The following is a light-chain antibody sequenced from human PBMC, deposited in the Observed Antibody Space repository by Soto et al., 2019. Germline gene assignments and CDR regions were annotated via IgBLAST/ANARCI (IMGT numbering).Light chain of an antibody. Sequence: QSVLTQPPSASGAPGRGVTISCSGSASNIGGGNTVNWYQQVPGMAPKLLIYHDHERPSGVPDRFSGSKSGTSASLAISGLRSEDEADYFCAAWDDTLSGPAFGGGTKLTVL. J-gene: IGLJ2*01. CDR2: HDH. V-gene: IGLV1-44*01. CDR1: ASNIGGGNT. CDR3: AAWDDTLSGPA.